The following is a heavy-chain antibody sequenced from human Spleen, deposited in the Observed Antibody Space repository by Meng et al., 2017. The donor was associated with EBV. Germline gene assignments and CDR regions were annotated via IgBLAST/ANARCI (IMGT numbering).Heavy chain of an antibody. V-gene: IGHV4-39*01. CDR1: GDSISSFYS. J-gene: IGHJ5*02. Sequence: QVQLQESGPGQVKPSETLSLTCTVSGDSISSFYSWGWIRQPPGRGLEWIGSVHYTGSTYYSPSLKSRVTVSVDTSKNQFSLRLTSVTAADTAVYYCARPFPSWQSPRLDPFGAWGQGTLVTVSS. CDR2: VHYTGST. CDR3: ARPFPSWQSPRLDPFGA. D-gene: IGHD6-19*01.